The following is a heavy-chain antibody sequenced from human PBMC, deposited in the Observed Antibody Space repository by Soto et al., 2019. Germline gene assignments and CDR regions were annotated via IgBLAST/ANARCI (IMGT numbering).Heavy chain of an antibody. CDR3: ARGVLLWFGELLAGPWFDP. J-gene: IGHJ5*02. V-gene: IGHV4-4*02. CDR1: GGSISSSNW. D-gene: IGHD3-10*01. Sequence: QVQLQESGPGLVKPSGTLSLTCAVSGGSISSSNWWSWVRQPPGKGLEWIGEIYHSGSTNYNPSLKSRVTISVDKSKNQCSLKLSSVTAADTAVYYCARGVLLWFGELLAGPWFDPWGQGTLVTVSS. CDR2: IYHSGST.